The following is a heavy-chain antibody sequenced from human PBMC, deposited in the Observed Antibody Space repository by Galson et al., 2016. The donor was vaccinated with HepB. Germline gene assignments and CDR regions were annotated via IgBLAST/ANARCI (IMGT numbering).Heavy chain of an antibody. CDR3: ASSNMWRGWFDP. D-gene: IGHD2-21*01. Sequence: SETLSLTCTVSGGSVISDNYYWSWIRQPPGKGLEWIGFIQYSGNTNCNPSLRGRVTISIDTSKNQFSLKVNSVTAADTAVYYCASSNMWRGWFDPRGQGTLVTVPS. J-gene: IGHJ5*02. V-gene: IGHV4-61*01. CDR1: GGSVISDNYY. CDR2: IQYSGNT.